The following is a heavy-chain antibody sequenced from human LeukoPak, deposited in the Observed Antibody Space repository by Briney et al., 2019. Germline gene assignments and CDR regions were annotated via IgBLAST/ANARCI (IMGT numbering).Heavy chain of an antibody. CDR1: GFTFSSYW. V-gene: IGHV3-7*01. J-gene: IGHJ4*02. Sequence: GGSLRLSCAASGFTFSSYWMSWVRQAPGKGLEWVANIKQDGSEKYYVDSVKGRFTISRDNAKNSLYLQMNSLRAEDTAVYYCATALVGYDFWSSYYTALGNDCWGQGTLVTVSS. CDR2: IKQDGSEK. CDR3: ATALVGYDFWSSYYTALGNDC. D-gene: IGHD3-3*01.